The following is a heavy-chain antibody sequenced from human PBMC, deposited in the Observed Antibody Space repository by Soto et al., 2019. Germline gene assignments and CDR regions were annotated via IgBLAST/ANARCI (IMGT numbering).Heavy chain of an antibody. CDR3: ARDTAWTLYYYYYMDV. Sequence: ASVKVSCKASGYTFTSYGISWVRQAPGQGLEWMGWISAYNGNTNYAQKPQGRVTMTTDTSTSTAYMELRSLRSDDTAVYYCARDTAWTLYYYYYMDVWGKGTTVTVSS. CDR1: GYTFTSYG. J-gene: IGHJ6*03. CDR2: ISAYNGNT. D-gene: IGHD1-1*01. V-gene: IGHV1-18*01.